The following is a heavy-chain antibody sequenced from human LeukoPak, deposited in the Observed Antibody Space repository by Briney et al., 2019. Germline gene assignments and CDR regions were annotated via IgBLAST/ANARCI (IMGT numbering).Heavy chain of an antibody. CDR3: AKGRASGESSYYQPHYYYYYCMDV. CDR2: ISSRGGST. V-gene: IGHV3-23*01. D-gene: IGHD3-10*01. Sequence: GSLCLSCAASGFTLRSDAMSGVRQAPRKGLEWVSAISSRGGSTSSAASAKGRFTISRDNSKNTLYLQMNRLRAEDTAVYYCAKGRASGESSYYQPHYYYYYCMDVWGQGTTVTVSS. CDR1: GFTLRSDA. J-gene: IGHJ6*02.